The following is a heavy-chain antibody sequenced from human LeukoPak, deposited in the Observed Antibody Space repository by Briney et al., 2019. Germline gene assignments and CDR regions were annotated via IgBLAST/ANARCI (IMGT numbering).Heavy chain of an antibody. CDR2: INWNGGRT. CDR1: GFIFSNYW. D-gene: IGHD6-19*01. J-gene: IGHJ4*02. V-gene: IGHV3-20*04. Sequence: GGSLRLSCAASGFIFSNYWMSWVRQAPGKGLEWVSDINWNGGRTGYADSVKGRFTISRDNAKNSLYLQMNSLRAEDTALYYCARTDSSGWYDYWGQGTLVTVSS. CDR3: ARTDSSGWYDY.